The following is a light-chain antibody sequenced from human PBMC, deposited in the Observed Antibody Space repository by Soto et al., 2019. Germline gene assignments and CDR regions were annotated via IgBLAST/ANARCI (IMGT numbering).Light chain of an antibody. V-gene: IGLV2-8*01. J-gene: IGLJ1*01. Sequence: QSALTQPPSASGSPGQSVTISCTGTSTDVGGYDYVSWYQQHPGKVPKLMIYEVNKRPSGVPDRFSGSKSGNTASLTVSGRQTEDDADYYCTSYAGGNNVFGTGTKVTVL. CDR2: EVN. CDR1: STDVGGYDY. CDR3: TSYAGGNNV.